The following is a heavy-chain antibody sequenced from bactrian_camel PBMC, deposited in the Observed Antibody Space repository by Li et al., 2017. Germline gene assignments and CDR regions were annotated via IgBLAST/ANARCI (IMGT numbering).Heavy chain of an antibody. CDR1: GFTASGSA. Sequence: VQLVESGGGLVQPGGSLRLSCAASGFTASGSAMSWVRQAPGKGLEWVAAISPSGGVTLYADSVKGRFTTSRDNARNLLYLQMDSLKPEDTATYYCAAGAAGLRVVPMDWDREVRWNYWGQGTQVTVS. D-gene: IGHD5*01. V-gene: IGHV3S42*01. CDR2: ISPSGGVT. CDR3: AAGAAGLRVVPMDWDREVRWNY. J-gene: IGHJ4*01.